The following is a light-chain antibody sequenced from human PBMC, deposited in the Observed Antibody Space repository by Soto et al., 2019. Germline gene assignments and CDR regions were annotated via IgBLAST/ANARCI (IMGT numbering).Light chain of an antibody. Sequence: QSVLTQPASVFGSPGQSTTISCTGTSSDVGGYNFVSWYQQLPGKAPKLMIYEVTSRPSGVSNRFSGSKSGNTASLTISGLQPEDEAEYYCSSYTTSSTVVFGTGTKVTVL. CDR2: EVT. J-gene: IGLJ1*01. V-gene: IGLV2-14*03. CDR1: SSDVGGYNF. CDR3: SSYTTSSTVV.